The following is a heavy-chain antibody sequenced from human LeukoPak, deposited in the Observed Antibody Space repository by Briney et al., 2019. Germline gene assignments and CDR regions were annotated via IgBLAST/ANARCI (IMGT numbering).Heavy chain of an antibody. Sequence: ASAKVSCKASGYTFTNYCMHWVRQAPGQGLEWMGIINPSDKSTSYAQKFQGRVTMTRDTSTGTVYMELSSLRSEDTAVYYCARVIDYGDFLGFWGQGTLVTVSS. CDR1: GYTFTNYC. CDR2: INPSDKST. D-gene: IGHD4-17*01. J-gene: IGHJ4*02. V-gene: IGHV1-46*01. CDR3: ARVIDYGDFLGF.